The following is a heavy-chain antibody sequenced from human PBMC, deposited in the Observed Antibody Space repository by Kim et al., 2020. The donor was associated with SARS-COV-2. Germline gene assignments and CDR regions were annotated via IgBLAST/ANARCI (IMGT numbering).Heavy chain of an antibody. CDR3: ARDIDSGSYFAGYAFDI. J-gene: IGHJ3*02. D-gene: IGHD1-26*01. Sequence: KGRFTSSRDNAKNTLYLQMNSLRTEDTAGYYCARDIDSGSYFAGYAFDIWGQGTMVTVSS. V-gene: IGHV3-74*01.